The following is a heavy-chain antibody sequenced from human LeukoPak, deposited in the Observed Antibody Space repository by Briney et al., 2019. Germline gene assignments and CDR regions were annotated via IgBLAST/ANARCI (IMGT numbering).Heavy chain of an antibody. CDR3: TKDLFTASLQDSSGYSSDSFDY. CDR2: ISGSGGST. D-gene: IGHD3-22*01. CDR1: GFTFSSYA. J-gene: IGHJ4*02. Sequence: GGSLRLSCAASGFTFSSYAMSWVRQAPGTGLEWVSDISGSGGSTYYADSVKGRFTLSRDNSKNTLYLQMNSLRAEDTAVYYCTKDLFTASLQDSSGYSSDSFDYWGQGALVTVSS. V-gene: IGHV3-23*01.